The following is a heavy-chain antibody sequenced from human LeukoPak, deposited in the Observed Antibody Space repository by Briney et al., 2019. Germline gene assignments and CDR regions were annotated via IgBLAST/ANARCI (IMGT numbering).Heavy chain of an antibody. CDR3: ARGEYHQDGIGYNRFDN. D-gene: IGHD5-24*01. J-gene: IGHJ4*02. Sequence: GGSLSLSCAASGFTFSTYSMSWVRQAPGKGLEWISHISAASRGIYYADTVKGRFTISRDNAENSVFLQMRSLRPEDTAVYYCARGEYHQDGIGYNRFDNWGQGALDTASS. V-gene: IGHV3-48*01. CDR1: GFTFSTYS. CDR2: ISAASRGI.